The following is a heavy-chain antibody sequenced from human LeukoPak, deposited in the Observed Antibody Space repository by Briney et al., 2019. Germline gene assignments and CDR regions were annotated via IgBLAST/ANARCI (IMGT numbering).Heavy chain of an antibody. CDR1: GYTFTSYG. V-gene: IGHV1-18*01. CDR2: ISAYNGNT. D-gene: IGHD1-1*01. J-gene: IGHJ2*01. Sequence: GASVKVSCKASGYTFTSYGISWVRQAPGQGLERMGWISAYNGNTNYAQKLQGRVTMTTDTSTSTAYMELTRLRSNDTAVYYCARGELDWYFDLWGRGTLVTVSS. CDR3: ARGELDWYFDL.